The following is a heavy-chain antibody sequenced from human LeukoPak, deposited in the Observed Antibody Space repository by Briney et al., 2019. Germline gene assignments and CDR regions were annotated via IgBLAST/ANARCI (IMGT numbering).Heavy chain of an antibody. CDR1: GGTFSSYA. V-gene: IGHV1-69*04. D-gene: IGHD6-19*01. Sequence: SVKVSCKASGGTFSSYAISWVRQAPGQGLEWMGRIIPILGIANYAQKFQGRVTITADKSTSTAYMELSSLRSEDTAVYYCARDSSGWFHFDYWGQGTLVTVSS. CDR3: ARDSSGWFHFDY. CDR2: IIPILGIA. J-gene: IGHJ4*02.